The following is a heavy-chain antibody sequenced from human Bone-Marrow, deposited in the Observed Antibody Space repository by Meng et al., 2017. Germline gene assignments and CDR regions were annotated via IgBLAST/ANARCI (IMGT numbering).Heavy chain of an antibody. Sequence: VQCGAGEKRPGAVVPGASLASVCPVPGFYLHWFPRAPGRGLAGMGLKNPKGGGTRYAKKFQASVAMAGYTSSSKDYMGLGWLRSDDTAMYYCAIDEDITAAGKLFGDYWGQGTLVTVSS. J-gene: IGHJ4*02. V-gene: IGHV1-2*06. D-gene: IGHD6-25*01. CDR2: KNPKGGGT. CDR3: AIDEDITAAGKLFGDY. CDR1: VCPVPGFY.